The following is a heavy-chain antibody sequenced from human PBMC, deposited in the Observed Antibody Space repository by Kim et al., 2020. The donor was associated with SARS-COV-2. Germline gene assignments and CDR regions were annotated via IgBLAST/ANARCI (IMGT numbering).Heavy chain of an antibody. J-gene: IGHJ4*02. Sequence: YYNPSLKRRVTISVDTSKNQFSLKLSSETAADTAVYYCARLSMTTVLFDYWGQGTLVTVSS. D-gene: IGHD4-17*01. V-gene: IGHV4-39*07. CDR3: ARLSMTTVLFDY.